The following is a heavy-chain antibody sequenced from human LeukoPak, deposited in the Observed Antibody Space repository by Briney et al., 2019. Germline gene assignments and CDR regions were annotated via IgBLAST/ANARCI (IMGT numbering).Heavy chain of an antibody. V-gene: IGHV1-69*06. CDR1: GGTFSSYA. J-gene: IGHJ4*02. D-gene: IGHD6-19*01. CDR2: IIPIFGTA. Sequence: SVKVSCKASGGTFSSYAISWVRQAPGQGLEWMGGIIPIFGTANYAQKFQGRVTITADKSTSTAYRELSSLRSEDTAVYYRAREGDSSGWYSFDYVGQGTLVTLSS. CDR3: AREGDSSGWYSFDY.